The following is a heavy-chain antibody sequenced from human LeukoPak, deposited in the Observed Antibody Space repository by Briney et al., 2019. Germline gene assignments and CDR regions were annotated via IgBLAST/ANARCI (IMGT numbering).Heavy chain of an antibody. Sequence: GGSLRLSCAVSGFTFSSYWMSWVRQSPGKGLEWLANIKEDGSEKYYVDSVNGRFTISRDNAKNSLYLQMNSLRAEDTAVYYWARDPPFFGFFVFNIWGQGTRFPVFS. CDR2: IKEDGSEK. CDR1: GFTFSSYW. V-gene: IGHV3-7*01. J-gene: IGHJ3*02. CDR3: ARDPPFFGFFVFNI. D-gene: IGHD3-3*01.